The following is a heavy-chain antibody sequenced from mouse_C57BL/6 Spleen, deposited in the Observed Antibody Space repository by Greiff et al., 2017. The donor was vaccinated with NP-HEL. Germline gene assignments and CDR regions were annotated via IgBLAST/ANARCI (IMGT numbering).Heavy chain of an antibody. CDR3: ARMGYYSKEDYAMDY. CDR1: GYSFTDYN. V-gene: IGHV1-39*01. CDR2: INPNYGTT. Sequence: EVQGVESGPELVKPGASVKISCKASGYSFTDYNMNWVKQSNGKSLEWIGVINPNYGTTSYNQKFKGKATLTVDQSSSTAYMQLNSLTSEDSAVYYCARMGYYSKEDYAMDYWGQGTSVTVSS. J-gene: IGHJ4*01. D-gene: IGHD2-5*01.